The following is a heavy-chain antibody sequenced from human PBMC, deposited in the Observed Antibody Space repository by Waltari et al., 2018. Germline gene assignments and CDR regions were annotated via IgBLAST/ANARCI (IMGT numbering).Heavy chain of an antibody. Sequence: QVQLVQSGAEVKKPGASVTVACKASGYTFTGYYMHRVRQAPGQGLEWMGRINPNSGGTNYAQKFQGRVTMTRDTSISTAYMELSRLRSDDTAVYYCARLGNLEEYENYWGQGTLVTVSS. CDR1: GYTFTGYY. D-gene: IGHD3-16*01. V-gene: IGHV1-2*06. CDR3: ARLGNLEEYENY. CDR2: INPNSGGT. J-gene: IGHJ4*02.